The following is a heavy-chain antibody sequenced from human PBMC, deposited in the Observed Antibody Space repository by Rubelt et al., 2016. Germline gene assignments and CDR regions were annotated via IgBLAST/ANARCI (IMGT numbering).Heavy chain of an antibody. CDR2: IWDDGSYK. Sequence: QVQLVESGGGVVQPGSSLRLSCAASGFTFSSYGMHWVRQAPGKGLEWVAVIWDDGSYKYYAVSVKGRFTISRDNSKNTLYLQMNSLRAEDTAVYYCAKDLSSEGDSSGNYWGQGTLVTVSS. CDR3: AKDLSSEGDSSGNY. CDR1: GFTFSSYG. V-gene: IGHV3-33*06. D-gene: IGHD3-22*01. J-gene: IGHJ4*02.